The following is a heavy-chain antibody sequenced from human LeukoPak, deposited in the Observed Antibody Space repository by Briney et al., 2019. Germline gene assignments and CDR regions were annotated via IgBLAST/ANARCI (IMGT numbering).Heavy chain of an antibody. CDR3: ARDKIYYGSGSSNGFDP. D-gene: IGHD3-10*01. CDR1: GYTFTSYG. CDR2: ISAYHGNT. Sequence: GASVKVSCKASGYTFTSYGISWGRQAPGHGLEWMGWISAYHGNTKYAQKLQGRVTMTTDTSTSTAYMELRSLRCDDTAVYYCARDKIYYGSGSSNGFDPWGQGTLVTVSS. V-gene: IGHV1-18*01. J-gene: IGHJ5*02.